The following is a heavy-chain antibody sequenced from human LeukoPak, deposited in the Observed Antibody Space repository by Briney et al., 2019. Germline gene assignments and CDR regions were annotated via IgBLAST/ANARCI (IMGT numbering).Heavy chain of an antibody. V-gene: IGHV4-30-4*01. D-gene: IGHD3-22*01. CDR1: GGFISSGDYY. J-gene: IGHJ5*02. CDR3: ARPYYYDSRIDP. Sequence: KPSQTLSLTCTVSGGFISSGDYYWSWIRQPPGKGLEWIAYMYYSGSTYYNPSPKSRVTMSADTSKTQPSLKLSSVTAADTAVYYCARPYYYDSRIDPWGQGILVTVSS. CDR2: MYYSGST.